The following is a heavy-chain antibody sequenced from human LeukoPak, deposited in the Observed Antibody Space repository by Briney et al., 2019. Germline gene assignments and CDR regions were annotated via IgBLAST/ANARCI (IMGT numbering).Heavy chain of an antibody. V-gene: IGHV4-59*01. CDR2: IYYSGST. Sequence: SETLSLTCTVSGGSISSYYWSWIRQPPGKGLEWIRYIYYSGSTNYNPSLKGRVTISVDTSKNQFSLKLSSVTAADTAVYYCARGPSRGGEHFDYWGQGTLVTVSS. CDR1: GGSISSYY. J-gene: IGHJ4*02. CDR3: ARGPSRGGEHFDY. D-gene: IGHD1-26*01.